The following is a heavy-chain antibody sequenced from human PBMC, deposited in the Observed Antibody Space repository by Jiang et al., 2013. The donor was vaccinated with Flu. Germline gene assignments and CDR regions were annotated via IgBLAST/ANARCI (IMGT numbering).Heavy chain of an antibody. V-gene: IGHV3-49*03. Sequence: QLVEXGGGLVLARTVPETLLYSFWIHVGDYAMSWFRQAPGRGLEWVGLIRSKVYGGTTQYAASVRGRFTISRDDSKSVAYLQMDSLKTEDTAVYSCAEAEVYGSGTYLFDYWGQGTLVTVSS. CDR3: AEAEVYGSGTYLFDY. J-gene: IGHJ4*02. CDR2: IRSKVYGGTT. D-gene: IGHD3-10*01. CDR1: IHVGDYA.